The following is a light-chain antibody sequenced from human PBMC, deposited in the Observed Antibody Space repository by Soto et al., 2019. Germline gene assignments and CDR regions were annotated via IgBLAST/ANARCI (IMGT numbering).Light chain of an antibody. V-gene: IGLV3-21*02. J-gene: IGLJ3*02. CDR3: QVWDSKRNHVV. Sequence: SYELTQPPSVSVAPGQTASITCGGDTMRIKNVHWYQQKAGQAPVLVVYDDTGRSSGIPERFSGSNHENTATLTINRVEAEDEADFYCQVWDSKRNHVVFGGGTKVTVL. CDR2: DDT. CDR1: TMRIKN.